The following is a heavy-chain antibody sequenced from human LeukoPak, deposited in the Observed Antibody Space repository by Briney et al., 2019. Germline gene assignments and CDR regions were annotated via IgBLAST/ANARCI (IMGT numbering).Heavy chain of an antibody. D-gene: IGHD2-15*01. J-gene: IGHJ4*02. V-gene: IGHV3-23*01. CDR3: AKDGTPGDY. CDR1: GFSFSSSG. Sequence: GGSLRLSCAASGFSFSSSGMSWVRQAPGMGLEWVSAISGSGGSTYYADSVKGRFTISRDNSKNTLYLQMSGLRADDTALYYCAKDGTPGDYWGRGTRVTVSS. CDR2: ISGSGGST.